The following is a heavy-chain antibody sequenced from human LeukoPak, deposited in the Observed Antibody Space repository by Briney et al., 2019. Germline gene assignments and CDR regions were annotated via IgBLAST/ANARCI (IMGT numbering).Heavy chain of an antibody. D-gene: IGHD2-15*01. J-gene: IGHJ3*02. CDR3: AKDIVYCSGGSCSSPSAFDI. CDR1: GFTFSNAW. CDR2: IKSKTDGGTT. V-gene: IGHV3-15*05. Sequence: PGGSLRLSCAASGFTFSNAWMSWVRQAPGKGLEWVGRIKSKTDGGTTDYAAPVKGRFTISRDDSKNTLYLQMNSLRAEDTALYYCAKDIVYCSGGSCSSPSAFDIWGQGTMVTVSS.